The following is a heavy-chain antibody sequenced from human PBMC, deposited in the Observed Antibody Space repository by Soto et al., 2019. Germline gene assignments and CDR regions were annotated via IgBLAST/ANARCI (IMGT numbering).Heavy chain of an antibody. Sequence: SQTLSLTCVISGDSVSSNSAAWNWIRQSPSRGLEWLGRTYYRSKWYNDYAVSVKSRITINPDTSKNQFSLQLNSVPPEDTAVHSCARDSTPHSSSSPGFDYWGQGTLVTVSS. CDR1: GDSVSSNSAA. D-gene: IGHD6-6*01. J-gene: IGHJ4*02. CDR2: TYYRSKWYN. CDR3: ARDSTPHSSSSPGFDY. V-gene: IGHV6-1*01.